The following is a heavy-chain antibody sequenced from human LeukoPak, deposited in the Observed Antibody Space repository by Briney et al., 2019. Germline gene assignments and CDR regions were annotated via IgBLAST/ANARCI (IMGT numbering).Heavy chain of an antibody. V-gene: IGHV4-59*01. J-gene: IGHJ5*02. Sequence: SETLSLTGTSLVGPIVSTNGTGFGNPPGKGRKWFGYSITGGSTNYNPSLKSRVTISVDTSKNQFSLKLSSVTAADTAVYYCARGGNYYDSSGYANWFDPWGQGTLVTVSS. CDR3: ARGGNYYDSSGYANWFDP. D-gene: IGHD3-22*01. CDR1: VGPIVSTN. CDR2: SITGGST.